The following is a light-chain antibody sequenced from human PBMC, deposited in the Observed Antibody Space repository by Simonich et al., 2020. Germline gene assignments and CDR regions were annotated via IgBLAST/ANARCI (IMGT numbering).Light chain of an antibody. CDR1: KSDVGSYNY. Sequence: QSALTQPASVSGSPGQAITISCTGTKSDVGSYNYVSWYQQHPGKAPKLMIYDVSKRPSGVSNRFSGSKSGNTASLTISGLQADDEADYYCSSYTSSSTYVVFGGGTKLTVL. CDR2: DVS. V-gene: IGLV2-14*01. J-gene: IGLJ2*01. CDR3: SSYTSSSTYVV.